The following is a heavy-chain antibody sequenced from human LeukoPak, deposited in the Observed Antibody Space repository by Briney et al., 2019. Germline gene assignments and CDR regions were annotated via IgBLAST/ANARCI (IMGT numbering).Heavy chain of an antibody. CDR1: GYTFTGYY. CDR2: IIPNSGAT. CDR3: ARASYSIPLDY. Sequence: ASVKVSCKASGYTFTGYYIHWVRQAPGQGLEWIGWIIPNSGATNYLQKFQGRVTMTRDTSISTAYMELSSLRSDDSAFYYCARASYSIPLDYWGQGTLVTVSS. J-gene: IGHJ4*02. V-gene: IGHV1-2*02. D-gene: IGHD6-13*01.